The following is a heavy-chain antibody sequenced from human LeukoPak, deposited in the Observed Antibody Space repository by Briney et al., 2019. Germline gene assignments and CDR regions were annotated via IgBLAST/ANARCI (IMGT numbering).Heavy chain of an antibody. CDR1: GFTFSSYS. D-gene: IGHD6-19*01. Sequence: GGSLRLSCAASGFTFSSYSMNWVRQAPGKGLEWVSSISSSSSYIYYADSVKGRFNISRDNAKNSLYLQMNSLRAEDTAVYYCARDRAAVAPFDYWGQGTLVTVSS. CDR2: ISSSSSYI. V-gene: IGHV3-21*01. J-gene: IGHJ4*02. CDR3: ARDRAAVAPFDY.